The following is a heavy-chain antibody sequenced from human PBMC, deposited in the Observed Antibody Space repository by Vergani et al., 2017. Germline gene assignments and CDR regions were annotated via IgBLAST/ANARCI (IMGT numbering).Heavy chain of an antibody. V-gene: IGHV4-39*01. CDR3: ARFLTIPLSTFDY. CDR2: IYYSGST. CDR1: GGSISSSSYY. J-gene: IGHJ4*02. D-gene: IGHD3-3*01. Sequence: QLQLQESGPGLVKPSETLSLTCTVSGGSISSSSYYWGWIRQPPGKGLEWIGSIYYSGSTYYNPSLKSRVTISVDTSKNQFSLKLSSMTAADTAVYYCARFLTIPLSTFDYWGQGTLVTVSS.